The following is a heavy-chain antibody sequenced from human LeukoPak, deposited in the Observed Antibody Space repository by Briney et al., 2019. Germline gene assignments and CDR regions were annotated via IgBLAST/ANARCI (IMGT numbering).Heavy chain of an antibody. V-gene: IGHV4-39*07. CDR2: IYHSGST. CDR3: ARVRGAAAGTGVLDV. CDR1: GGSISSSSYY. J-gene: IGHJ6*02. D-gene: IGHD6-13*01. Sequence: SETLSLTCTVSGGSISSSSYYWGWIRQPPGKGLEWIGSIYHSGSTYYNPSLKGRVTISVDTSKNQFSLKLSSVTAADTAVYYCARVRGAAAGTGVLDVWGQGTTVTVSS.